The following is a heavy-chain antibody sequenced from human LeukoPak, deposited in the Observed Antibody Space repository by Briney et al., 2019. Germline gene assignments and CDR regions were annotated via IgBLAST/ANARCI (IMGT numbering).Heavy chain of an antibody. D-gene: IGHD3-22*01. Sequence: MAGGSLRLSCAASGFTFSSYSMNWVRQAPGKGLEWVSSISSSSSYIYYADSVKGRFTISRDNAKNSLYLQMNSLRAEDTAVYYGGRVVSMIVEGGDYWGQGTLVTVSS. CDR1: GFTFSSYS. V-gene: IGHV3-21*01. CDR3: GRVVSMIVEGGDY. J-gene: IGHJ4*02. CDR2: ISSSSSYI.